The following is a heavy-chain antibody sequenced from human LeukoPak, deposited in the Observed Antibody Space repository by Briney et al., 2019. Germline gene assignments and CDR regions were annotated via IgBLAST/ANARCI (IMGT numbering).Heavy chain of an antibody. CDR2: ISGDGENK. Sequence: PGGSLRLSCAASGFTFNTYWMHWVRQAPGKGLVWVSTISGDGENKHYADFVKGRFTISRDNSRNTLSLQMNSLRVEDTAVYFCARDAGSWWPFDYWGQGALVTVSS. CDR3: ARDAGSWWPFDY. J-gene: IGHJ4*02. CDR1: GFTFNTYW. D-gene: IGHD2-15*01. V-gene: IGHV3-23*01.